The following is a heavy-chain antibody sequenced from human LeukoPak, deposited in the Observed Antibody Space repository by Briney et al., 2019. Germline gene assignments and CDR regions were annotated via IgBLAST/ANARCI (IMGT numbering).Heavy chain of an antibody. CDR3: ASLGDYYYYYYMDV. J-gene: IGHJ6*03. Sequence: GGSLRLSRAASGFTFSSYGTHWVRQAPGKGLEWVAFIRYDGSNKYYADSVKGRFTISRDNSKNTLYLQMNSLRAEDTAVYYCASLGDYYYYYYMDVWGKGTTVTISS. CDR2: IRYDGSNK. CDR1: GFTFSSYG. V-gene: IGHV3-30*02. D-gene: IGHD4-17*01.